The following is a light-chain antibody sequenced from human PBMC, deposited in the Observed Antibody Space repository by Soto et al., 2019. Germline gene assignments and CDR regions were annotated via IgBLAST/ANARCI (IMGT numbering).Light chain of an antibody. CDR1: QTVSTNY. CDR3: QQYGSSPVT. Sequence: EIVLTQSPGTLSLSPGERATLSCMASQTVSTNYLAWYQQKPGQAPSLLIYGASNRATGIPDRFSGSGSVTDFTLTISRLEPEDFAVYYWQQYGSSPVTFGQGTKVEIK. CDR2: GAS. J-gene: IGKJ1*01. V-gene: IGKV3-20*01.